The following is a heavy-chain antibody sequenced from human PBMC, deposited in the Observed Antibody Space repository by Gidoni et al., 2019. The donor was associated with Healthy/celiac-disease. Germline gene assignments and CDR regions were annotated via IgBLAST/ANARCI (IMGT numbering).Heavy chain of an antibody. CDR2: INHSGST. Sequence: QVQLQQWGAGLLKPSETLSLTCAAYGGSFSGYYWSWIRQPPGKGLEWIGEINHSGSTNYNPSLKSRVTISVDTSKNQFSLKLSSVTAADTAVYYCARGAAAGPDFDYWGQGTLVTVSS. CDR3: ARGAAAGPDFDY. D-gene: IGHD6-13*01. CDR1: GGSFSGYY. J-gene: IGHJ4*02. V-gene: IGHV4-34*01.